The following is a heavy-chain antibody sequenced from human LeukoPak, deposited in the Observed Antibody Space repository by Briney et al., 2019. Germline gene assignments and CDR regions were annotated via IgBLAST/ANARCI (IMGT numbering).Heavy chain of an antibody. CDR3: ALSPDIAAAGIMGWFDP. D-gene: IGHD6-13*01. CDR2: NYWDDDK. CDR1: GFSLSTSGLG. Sequence: SGPTLVNPTQTLTVTGTFSGFSLSTSGLGVGWIRQPPGKALEWLAVNYWDDDKRYNPSLKSRLTITKDTSKNQVVLTMTNMDPVDTATYYCALSPDIAAAGIMGWFDPWGQGTLVTVSS. J-gene: IGHJ5*02. V-gene: IGHV2-5*02.